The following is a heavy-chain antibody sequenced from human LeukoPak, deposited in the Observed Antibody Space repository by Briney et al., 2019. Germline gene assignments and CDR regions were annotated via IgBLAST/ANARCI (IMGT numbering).Heavy chain of an antibody. J-gene: IGHJ4*02. CDR2: IYYSGST. Sequence: ASETLSLTCTVSGDSISSTNYYWGWIRQPPGKGLEWIGSIYYSGSTYYNPSLESRVTISVDTSKNQFSLKLSSVTAADTAVYYCARIPTVTFFDYWGQGTLVTVSS. CDR1: GDSISSTNYY. D-gene: IGHD4-17*01. CDR3: ARIPTVTFFDY. V-gene: IGHV4-39*01.